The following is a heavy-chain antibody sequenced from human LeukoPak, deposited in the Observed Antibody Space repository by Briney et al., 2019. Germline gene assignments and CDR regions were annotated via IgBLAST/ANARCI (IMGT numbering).Heavy chain of an antibody. J-gene: IGHJ6*04. D-gene: IGHD5-12*01. Sequence: GRSLRLSCAASGFTFSSYGMHWVRQAPGKGLEWGAVIYYDGTNKYYADSVKGRFTISSDNSKNTLYLQMNSLRAEDTAVYYCARGYVNYYYGMDVWGKGTTVTVSS. CDR1: GFTFSSYG. V-gene: IGHV3-33*01. CDR2: IYYDGTNK. CDR3: ARGYVNYYYGMDV.